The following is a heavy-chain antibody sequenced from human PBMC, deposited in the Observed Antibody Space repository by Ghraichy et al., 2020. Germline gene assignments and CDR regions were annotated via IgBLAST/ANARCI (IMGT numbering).Heavy chain of an antibody. J-gene: IGHJ5*02. CDR1: GFTFDDYG. CDR2: INWNGGST. CDR3: ARDLYDSSGYYVGTPTNWFDP. V-gene: IGHV3-20*04. Sequence: GESLNISCAASGFTFDDYGMSWVRQAPGKGLEWVSGINWNGGSTGYADSVKGRFTISRDNAKNSLYLQMNSLRAEDTALYYCARDLYDSSGYYVGTPTNWFDPWGQGTLVTVSS. D-gene: IGHD3-22*01.